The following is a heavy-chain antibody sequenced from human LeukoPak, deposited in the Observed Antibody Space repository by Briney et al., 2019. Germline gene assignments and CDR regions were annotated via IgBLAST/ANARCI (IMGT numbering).Heavy chain of an antibody. CDR3: ARDLHRVVVVPAAGAFDI. CDR2: IIPIFGTA. CDR1: GGTFSSYA. D-gene: IGHD2-2*01. V-gene: IGHV1-69*13. J-gene: IGHJ3*02. Sequence: EASVKVSCKASGGTFSSYAISWVRQAPGQGLEWMGGIIPIFGTANYAQKFQGRVTITADESTSTAYMELSSLRSEDTAVYYCARDLHRVVVVPAAGAFDIWGQGTVVTVSS.